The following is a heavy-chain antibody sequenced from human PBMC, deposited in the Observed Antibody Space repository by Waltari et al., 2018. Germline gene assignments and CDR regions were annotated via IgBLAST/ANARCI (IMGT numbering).Heavy chain of an antibody. CDR3: ARSSSSSLYAFDI. CDR2: INPNRGGT. CDR1: GYTFTGYY. V-gene: IGHV1-2*06. J-gene: IGHJ3*02. Sequence: QVQLVQSGAEVKKPGASVKVSCTASGYTFTGYYLHWVRQAPGQGLEWMGRINPNRGGTNYAQKFQGRVTMTRDTSISTAYMELSRLRSDDTAVYYCARSSSSSLYAFDIWGQGTMVTVSS. D-gene: IGHD6-6*01.